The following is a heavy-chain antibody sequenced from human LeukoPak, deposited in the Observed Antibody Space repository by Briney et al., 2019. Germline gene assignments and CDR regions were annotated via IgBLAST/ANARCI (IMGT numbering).Heavy chain of an antibody. CDR2: IWADGAP. J-gene: IGHJ4*02. V-gene: IGHV4-61*02. CDR1: GGSISSGPYF. Sequence: TSQTLSLTCSVSGGSISSGPYFWSWIRQPAGKGLEWIGRIWADGAPTYRPSLKSRVTISVDTSKNQFSLRLSSVTAADTAVYYCARGRDSRGYQFMGFDSWGQGTLVTVSS. D-gene: IGHD3-22*01. CDR3: ARGRDSRGYQFMGFDS.